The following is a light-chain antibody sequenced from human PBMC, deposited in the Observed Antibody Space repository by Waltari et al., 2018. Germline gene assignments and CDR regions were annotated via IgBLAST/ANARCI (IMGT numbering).Light chain of an antibody. J-gene: IGLJ3*02. CDR2: RNN. Sequence: QSVLTQPPSASETPGQRVTISCPGSSSNTGSNYVYWYQHLPGTAPKLLIYRNNQRPSGVPDRFSGSKSGTSASLAISGLRSEDEADYYCAAWDDSLSAGVFGGGTKLTVL. CDR3: AAWDDSLSAGV. V-gene: IGLV1-47*01. CDR1: SSNTGSNY.